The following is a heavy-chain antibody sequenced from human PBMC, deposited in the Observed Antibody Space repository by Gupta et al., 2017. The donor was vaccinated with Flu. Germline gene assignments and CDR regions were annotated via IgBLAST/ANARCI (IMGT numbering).Heavy chain of an antibody. CDR2: NQYGGGT. Sequence: NQYGGGTKQAQKFLGRVIMSRDMSINTAYMELTGLRSDDTALYYCARATDPWKGYSHYFDSWGQGTLVTVSS. CDR3: ARATDPWKGYSHYFDS. V-gene: IGHV1-2*02. D-gene: IGHD3-3*01. J-gene: IGHJ4*02.